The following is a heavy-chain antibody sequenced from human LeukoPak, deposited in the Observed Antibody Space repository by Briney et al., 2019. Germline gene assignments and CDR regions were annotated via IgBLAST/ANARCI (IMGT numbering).Heavy chain of an antibody. CDR1: GGSISSGRYY. CDR3: AREQVGAAEWVHDY. Sequence: SQTLSLTCTVSGGSISSGRYYWSWIRQPAGKGLEWIGRIYSSGSTNYNPSLKSRVTISLDTSKNQFSLKLSSVTAADTAVYYCAREQVGAAEWVHDYWGQGTLVAVSS. D-gene: IGHD1-26*01. V-gene: IGHV4-61*02. J-gene: IGHJ4*02. CDR2: IYSSGST.